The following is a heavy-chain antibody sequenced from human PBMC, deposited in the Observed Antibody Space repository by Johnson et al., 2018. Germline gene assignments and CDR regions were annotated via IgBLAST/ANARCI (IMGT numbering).Heavy chain of an antibody. D-gene: IGHD3-22*01. V-gene: IGHV1-46*01. CDR3: ARDPVHYDSSGPDAFDI. CDR2: INPSGGST. CDR1: GYTFTSYY. J-gene: IGHJ3*02. Sequence: QVQLVESGAEVKKPGASVKVSCKASGYTFTSYYMHWVRQAPGQGLEWMGIINPSGGSTSYAQKFQGRVTMTRDTSTSTVYMELSSLRSEDTAVYYCARDPVHYDSSGPDAFDIWGQGTMVTVSS.